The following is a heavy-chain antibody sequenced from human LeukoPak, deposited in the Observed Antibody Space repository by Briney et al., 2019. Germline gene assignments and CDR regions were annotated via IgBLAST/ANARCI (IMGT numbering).Heavy chain of an antibody. CDR2: ISGSGRIT. J-gene: IGHJ4*02. V-gene: IGHV3-23*01. CDR1: GFTFSSYA. Sequence: GGSLRLSCAASGFTFSSYAMGWVRQAPGKGLEWVSAISGSGRITYYADSVKGRFTISRDNSKNTLYLQMNSLRAEDTAVYYCAKDVGGGQYQLLGIDYWGRGTLVTVSS. CDR3: AKDVGGGQYQLLGIDY. D-gene: IGHD2-2*01.